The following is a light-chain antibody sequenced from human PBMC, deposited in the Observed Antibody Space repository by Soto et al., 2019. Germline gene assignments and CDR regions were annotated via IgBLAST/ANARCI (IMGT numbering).Light chain of an antibody. Sequence: DIVMTQSPDSLAVSLGERATINCKSSQTVFYSSNNKNYLAWYQQKPGQPPKLLIYWASARDSGVPDRFSGGGSWKDSTVAIITLQAEDVEIAYCPQYYGTLGRVGQGTKVDIK. CDR2: WAS. CDR1: QTVFYSSNNKNY. J-gene: IGKJ1*01. V-gene: IGKV4-1*01. CDR3: PQYYGTLGR.